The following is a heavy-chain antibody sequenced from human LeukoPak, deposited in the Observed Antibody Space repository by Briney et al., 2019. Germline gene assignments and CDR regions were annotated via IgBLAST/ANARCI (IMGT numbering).Heavy chain of an antibody. CDR3: ARVGGAAAPGY. CDR2: INHSGST. Sequence: NPSETLSLTCAVYGGSFSGYYWSWIRQPPGKGLECIGEINHSGSTNYNPSLKSRVTISVDTSKSQFSLKLSSVTAADTAVYYCARVGGAAAPGYWGQGTLVTVSS. V-gene: IGHV4-34*01. J-gene: IGHJ4*02. CDR1: GGSFSGYY. D-gene: IGHD6-13*01.